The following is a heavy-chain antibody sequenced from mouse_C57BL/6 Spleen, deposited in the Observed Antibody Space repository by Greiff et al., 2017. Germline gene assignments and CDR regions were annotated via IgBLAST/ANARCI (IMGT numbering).Heavy chain of an antibody. J-gene: IGHJ2*01. CDR3: TRSITTVVARYFDD. D-gene: IGHD1-1*01. CDR2: IDPETGGT. Sequence: VQLQQSGAELVRPGASVTLSCKASGYTFTDYEMHWVKQTPVHGLEWIGAIDPETGGTAYNQKFKGKAILTADKSSSTAYMELRSLTSEDSAVYYCTRSITTVVARYFDDWGQGTTLTVSS. CDR1: GYTFTDYE. V-gene: IGHV1-15*01.